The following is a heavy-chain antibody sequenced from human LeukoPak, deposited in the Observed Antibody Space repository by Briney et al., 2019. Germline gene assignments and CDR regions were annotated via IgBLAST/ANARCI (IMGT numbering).Heavy chain of an antibody. CDR3: AKVGVYYYDNSGYDVNDY. J-gene: IGHJ4*02. Sequence: GGSLRLSCAASGFTFSSYAMSWVRQAPGKGLEWVSAISGSGGSTYCADSVKGRFTISRDNSKNTLYLQMNSLRAEDTAVYYCAKVGVYYYDNSGYDVNDYWGQGTLVTVSS. CDR2: ISGSGGST. CDR1: GFTFSSYA. D-gene: IGHD3-22*01. V-gene: IGHV3-23*01.